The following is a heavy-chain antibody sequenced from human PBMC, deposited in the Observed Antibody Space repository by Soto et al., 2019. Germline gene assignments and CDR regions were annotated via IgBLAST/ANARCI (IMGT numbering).Heavy chain of an antibody. D-gene: IGHD3-10*01. V-gene: IGHV4-59*08. Sequence: PSETLSLTCTFSGGSISSYYWSWIRQPPGKGLEWIGYIYYSGSTNYNPSLKSRVTISVDTSKNQFSLKLSSVTAADTAVYYCASHMVRGVEDAFDIWGQGTMVTVSS. CDR3: ASHMVRGVEDAFDI. CDR1: GGSISSYY. J-gene: IGHJ3*02. CDR2: IYYSGST.